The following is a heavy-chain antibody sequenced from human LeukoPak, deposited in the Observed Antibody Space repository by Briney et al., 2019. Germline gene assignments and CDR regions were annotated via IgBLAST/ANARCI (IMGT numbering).Heavy chain of an antibody. CDR1: GLTFSSYS. V-gene: IGHV3-48*04. D-gene: IGHD3-22*01. CDR2: ISSSSSTI. CDR3: ARDRGYYDRSGYYKFDY. J-gene: IGHJ4*02. Sequence: GGSLRLSCAASGLTFSSYSMNWVRQAPGKGLEWVSYISSSSSTIYYADSVKGRFTISRDNAKNSLYLQMNSLRAEDTAVYYCARDRGYYDRSGYYKFDYWGQGTLVTVSS.